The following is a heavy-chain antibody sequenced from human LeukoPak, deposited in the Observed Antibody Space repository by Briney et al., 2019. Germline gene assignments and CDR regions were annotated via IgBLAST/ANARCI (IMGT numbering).Heavy chain of an antibody. Sequence: ASVKVSCKASGYTFTSYGISWVRQAPGQGLEWMGWISAYNGNTNYAQKLQGRVTMATDTSTSTAYMELRSLRSDDTAVYYCARDRAYSSSWYGDYWGQGTLVTVSS. CDR3: ARDRAYSSSWYGDY. J-gene: IGHJ4*02. V-gene: IGHV1-18*01. CDR2: ISAYNGNT. D-gene: IGHD6-13*01. CDR1: GYTFTSYG.